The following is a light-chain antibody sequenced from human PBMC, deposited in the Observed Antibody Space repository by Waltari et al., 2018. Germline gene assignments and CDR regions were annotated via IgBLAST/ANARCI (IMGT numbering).Light chain of an antibody. V-gene: IGLV2-23*02. CDR1: RSDLGSYHL. Sequence: QSALTQPASVSGSPGQSITISCTGLRSDLGSYHLVSWFQQHPDKAPKLLIYEVSKRPSGVSTRFSGSASGNTAYLTISGLQAEDEADYYCCSSPESSTSWVFGGGTKLTVL. CDR2: EVS. CDR3: CSSPESSTSWV. J-gene: IGLJ3*02.